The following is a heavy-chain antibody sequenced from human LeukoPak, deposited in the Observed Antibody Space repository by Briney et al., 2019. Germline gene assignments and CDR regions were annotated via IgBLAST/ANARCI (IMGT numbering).Heavy chain of an antibody. D-gene: IGHD3-10*01. J-gene: IGHJ3*02. V-gene: IGHV1-2*02. CDR3: ARDSPALRNAFDI. CDR1: GYTFTGYY. Sequence: GASVKVSCKASGYTFTGYYMHWVRQAPGQGLEWMGWINPNSGGTNYAQKFQGRDTMTRDTSISTAYMELSRLRSDDTAVYYCARDSPALRNAFDIWGQGTMVTVSS. CDR2: INPNSGGT.